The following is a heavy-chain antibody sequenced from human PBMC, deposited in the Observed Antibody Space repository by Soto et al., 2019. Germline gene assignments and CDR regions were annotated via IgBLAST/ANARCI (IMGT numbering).Heavy chain of an antibody. J-gene: IGHJ3*02. CDR3: ARGGVQLERWIEGHAFDI. D-gene: IGHD1-1*01. CDR1: GGTFSSYA. Sequence: ASVKVSCKASGGTFSSYAISWVRQAPGQGLEWMGGIIPIFGTANYAQKFQGRVTITADESTSTAYMELSSLRSEDTAVYYCARGGVQLERWIEGHAFDIWGQGTMVTVSS. CDR2: IIPIFGTA. V-gene: IGHV1-69*13.